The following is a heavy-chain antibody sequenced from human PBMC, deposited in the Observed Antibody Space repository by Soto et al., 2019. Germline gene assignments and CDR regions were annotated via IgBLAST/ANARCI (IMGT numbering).Heavy chain of an antibody. V-gene: IGHV1-3*01. CDR3: AKGAVYGLGDS. CDR2: INAGNGNT. D-gene: IGHD3-3*01. J-gene: IGHJ4*02. Sequence: SSVKVSCKASGYTFNSYAMNWVRQAPGQRLEWMGWINAGNGNTKYSQKFQGRVTITRDTSASTAYMELSSLRADDAAVYWCAKGAVYGLGDSWGQGTQVTVSS. CDR1: GYTFNSYA.